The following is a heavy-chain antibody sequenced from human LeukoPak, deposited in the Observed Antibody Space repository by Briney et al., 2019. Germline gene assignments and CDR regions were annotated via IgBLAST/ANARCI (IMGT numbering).Heavy chain of an antibody. CDR1: GYSFTSYG. V-gene: IGHV1-18*01. J-gene: IGHJ4*02. CDR2: ISAYNGNT. Sequence: GESLKISCKGSGYSFTSYGISWVRQAPGQGLEWMGWISAYNGNTNYAQKLQGRVTMTTDTSTSTAYMELRSLRSDDTAVYYCAIYKGGYDDYWGQGTLVTVSS. CDR3: AIYKGGYDDY. D-gene: IGHD3-22*01.